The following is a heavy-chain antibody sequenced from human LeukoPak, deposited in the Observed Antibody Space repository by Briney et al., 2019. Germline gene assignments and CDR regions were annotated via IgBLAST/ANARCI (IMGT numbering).Heavy chain of an antibody. V-gene: IGHV4-4*07. CDR3: ARDKYSNYGNWFVP. CDR2: IYNSGSI. CDR1: GGSISGYY. Sequence: SETLSLTCSVSGGSISGYYWSWIRQPAGKGLEWLGRIYNSGSINYNPSLKSRVTMSVDTSKNQFSLKLRSVTAADTPVYYCARDKYSNYGNWFVPWGQGTLVTVSS. J-gene: IGHJ5*02. D-gene: IGHD4-11*01.